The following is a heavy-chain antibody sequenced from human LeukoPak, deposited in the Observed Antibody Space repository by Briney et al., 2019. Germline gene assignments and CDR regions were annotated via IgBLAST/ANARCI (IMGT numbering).Heavy chain of an antibody. CDR3: AREGDYNFDY. Sequence: GGSLRLSCAASGFTIRSYAMHWVRQAPGKGLEWVAVISHDGSNKYHADSVKGRFTISRDNSKNTVFLQMNSLRGEDTAVYYCAREGDYNFDYWGQGTLVTVSS. CDR2: ISHDGSNK. D-gene: IGHD4-17*01. V-gene: IGHV3-30*04. CDR1: GFTIRSYA. J-gene: IGHJ4*02.